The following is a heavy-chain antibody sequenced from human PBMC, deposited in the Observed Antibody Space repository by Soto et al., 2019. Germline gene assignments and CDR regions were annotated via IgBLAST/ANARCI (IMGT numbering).Heavy chain of an antibody. CDR1: GFTFSAYW. V-gene: IGHV3-7*01. Sequence: PGGSLRLSCAASGFTFSAYWMSWVRQTPGKGLEWVANIKRDGSEKYYVDSVKGRFTISRDNAKNSLFLEMNSLRAEDTAVFYCAIITRGFSMDVWGQGTTVTVSS. CDR2: IKRDGSEK. J-gene: IGHJ6*02. D-gene: IGHD1-20*01. CDR3: AIITRGFSMDV.